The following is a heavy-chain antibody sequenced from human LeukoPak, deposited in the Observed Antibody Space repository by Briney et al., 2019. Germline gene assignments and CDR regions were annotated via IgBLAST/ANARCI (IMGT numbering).Heavy chain of an antibody. CDR1: GGSISSSNW. CDR3: ARLGYSYGFSDYYYYMDV. D-gene: IGHD5-18*01. CDR2: IYHSGST. J-gene: IGHJ6*03. Sequence: SETLSLTCAVSGGSISSSNWWSWVRQPPGKGLEWIGEIYHSGSTYYNPSLKSRVTISVDTSKNQFSLKLSSVTAADTAVYYCARLGYSYGFSDYYYYMDVWGKGTTVTISS. V-gene: IGHV4-4*02.